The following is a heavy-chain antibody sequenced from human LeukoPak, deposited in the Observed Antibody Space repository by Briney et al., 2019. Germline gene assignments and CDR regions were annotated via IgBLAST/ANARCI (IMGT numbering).Heavy chain of an antibody. D-gene: IGHD6-13*01. J-gene: IGHJ4*02. CDR1: GFTFSSYA. CDR3: ARDSGSSWREGLNY. V-gene: IGHV3-21*01. Sequence: GGSLRLSCAASGFTFSSYAMNWVRQAPGKGLEWVSSISSSSDYIYYADSVKGRFTISRDNAKNSLFLQMNSLRVEDSAVYYCARDSGSSWREGLNYWGQGTLVTVSS. CDR2: ISSSSDYI.